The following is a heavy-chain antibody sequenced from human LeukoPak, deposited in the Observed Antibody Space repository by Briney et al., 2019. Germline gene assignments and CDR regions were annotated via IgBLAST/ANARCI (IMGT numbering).Heavy chain of an antibody. CDR2: IIPIFGTA. D-gene: IGHD2-15*01. V-gene: IGHV1-69*13. Sequence: SVKVSCKASGGTFSSYAISWVRQAPGQGLEWMGGIIPIFGTANYAQKFQGRVTITADESTSTAYMELSSLRSEDTAVYYCARGGYCSGGSCSPSLAIDYWGQGTLVTVSS. CDR1: GGTFSSYA. J-gene: IGHJ4*02. CDR3: ARGGYCSGGSCSPSLAIDY.